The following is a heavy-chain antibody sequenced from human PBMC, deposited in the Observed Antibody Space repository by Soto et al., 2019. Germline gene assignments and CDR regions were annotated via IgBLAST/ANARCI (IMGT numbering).Heavy chain of an antibody. CDR3: ARSGYSSGWYYYYGMDV. D-gene: IGHD6-19*01. J-gene: IGHJ6*02. V-gene: IGHV1-46*01. CDR2: INPSGGST. Sequence: GASVKVSCKASGYTFAIYYMHWVRQAPGQGLEWMGIINPSGGSTSYAQKFQGRVTMTRDTSTSTVYMELSSLRSEDTAVYYCARSGYSSGWYYYYGMDVWGQGTTVTVSS. CDR1: GYTFAIYY.